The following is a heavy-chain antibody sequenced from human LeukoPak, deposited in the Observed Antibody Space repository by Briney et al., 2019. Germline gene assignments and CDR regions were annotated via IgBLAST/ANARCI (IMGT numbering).Heavy chain of an antibody. J-gene: IGHJ6*04. Sequence: GGSLRLSCAASGFTFDDYGMSWVRQAPGKGLEWVSGINWNGGSTGYADSVKGRFTISRDNAKNSLYLQMNSLRAEDTAVYYCAELGITMIGGVCGKGTTVTISS. CDR3: AELGITMIGGV. V-gene: IGHV3-20*04. CDR2: INWNGGST. CDR1: GFTFDDYG. D-gene: IGHD3-10*02.